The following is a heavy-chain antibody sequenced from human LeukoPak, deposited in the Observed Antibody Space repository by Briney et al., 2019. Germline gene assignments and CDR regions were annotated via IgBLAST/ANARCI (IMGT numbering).Heavy chain of an antibody. V-gene: IGHV1-2*02. J-gene: IGHJ4*02. CDR1: GYTFTAYY. CDR3: ARDVDSSWYTNPSDY. CDR2: INPDSGGT. Sequence: ASVKVSCKASGYTFTAYYMHWVRQAPGRGLEWMGWINPDSGGTNYAQKFQGRVTMTRDTSISTAYMELSSLRSDDTAVYYCARDVDSSWYTNPSDYWGQGTLVTVSS. D-gene: IGHD6-13*01.